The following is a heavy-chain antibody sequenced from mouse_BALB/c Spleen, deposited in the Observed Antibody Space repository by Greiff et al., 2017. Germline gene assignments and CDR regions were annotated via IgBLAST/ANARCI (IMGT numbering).Heavy chain of an antibody. V-gene: IGHV5-6-4*01. CDR3: TRGEVYYGNYAGYYFDY. CDR1: GFTFSSYT. D-gene: IGHD2-1*01. J-gene: IGHJ2*01. CDR2: ISSGGSYT. Sequence: VQLKESGGGLVKPGGSLKLSCAASGFTFSSYTMSWVRQTPEKRLEWVATISSGGSYTYYPDSVKGRFTISRDNAKNTLYLQMSSLKSEDTAMYYCTRGEVYYGNYAGYYFDYWGQGTTLTVSS.